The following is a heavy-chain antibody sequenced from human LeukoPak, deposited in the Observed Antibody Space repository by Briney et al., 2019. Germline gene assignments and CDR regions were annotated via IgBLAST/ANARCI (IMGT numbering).Heavy chain of an antibody. Sequence: SETPSLTCAVSGDSISSHYWSWIRQPPGKGLEWIGYIDYSGGTNYNPSLKSRVTISVDTSKNQFSLNLSSVTAADTAVYYCARGHYYDTSGDYWGQGTLVTVSS. CDR3: ARGHYYDTSGDY. J-gene: IGHJ4*02. V-gene: IGHV4-59*11. D-gene: IGHD3-22*01. CDR2: IDYSGGT. CDR1: GDSISSHY.